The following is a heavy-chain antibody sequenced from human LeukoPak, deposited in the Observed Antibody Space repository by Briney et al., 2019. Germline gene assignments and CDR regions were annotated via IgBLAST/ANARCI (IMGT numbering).Heavy chain of an antibody. V-gene: IGHV3-7*01. CDR2: IKHDGSEK. CDR3: AREPLMCYDFWSGYYNRGRSCYFAY. D-gene: IGHD3-3*01. J-gene: IGHJ4*02. CDR1: GFTFSSYW. Sequence: PGGSLRLSCAASGFTFSSYWMSWVRQAPGKGLEWVATIKHDGSEKYYVDSVKGRFTISRDTAKNSLYLQMNSLRAEDTAMYYCAREPLMCYDFWSGYYNRGRSCYFAYWGQGTLVTASS.